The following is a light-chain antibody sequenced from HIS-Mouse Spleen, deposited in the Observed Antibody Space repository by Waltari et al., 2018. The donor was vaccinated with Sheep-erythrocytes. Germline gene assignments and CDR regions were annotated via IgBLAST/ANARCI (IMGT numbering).Light chain of an antibody. Sequence: QSALTQPRSVSGSPGQSVTISCTGTSSDVGGYNYVSWYQQHPGKAPKRMFYDVSKRPSGVPDRFSGSKAGSTASLTISGLQAEDEADYYCCSYAGSYNHVFATGTKVTVL. J-gene: IGLJ1*01. CDR3: CSYAGSYNHV. CDR2: DVS. CDR1: SSDVGGYNY. V-gene: IGLV2-11*01.